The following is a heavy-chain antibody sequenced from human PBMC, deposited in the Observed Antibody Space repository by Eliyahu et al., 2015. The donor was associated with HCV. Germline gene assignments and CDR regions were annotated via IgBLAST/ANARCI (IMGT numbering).Heavy chain of an antibody. J-gene: IGHJ4*02. Sequence: QVQLVESGPGVGKPGASVKVSCKASGYTFXDYYIHWVRQAPGQRLEWMGWINPDSGGRNYAQKFQGRVTLTRDTSISTVYMELSSLRPDDTAVYYCARDYDFWSASTYHYDYWGRGTLVTVSS. V-gene: IGHV1-2*02. CDR2: INPDSGGR. CDR1: GYTFXDYY. CDR3: ARDYDFWSASTYHYDY. D-gene: IGHD3-3*01.